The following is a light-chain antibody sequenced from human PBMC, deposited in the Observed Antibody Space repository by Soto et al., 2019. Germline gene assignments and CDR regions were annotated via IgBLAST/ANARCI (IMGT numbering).Light chain of an antibody. J-gene: IGKJ1*01. CDR1: QSVSSSY. V-gene: IGKV3-20*01. Sequence: IVLTQSPGTLSLSPGERATLSCRASQSVSSSYLAWYQQKPGQAPRLVIYGGSTRAIGIPARFSGSGSGTDFTLTISRLEPEDFAVYYCQQYGDSPQTFGPGTKVDIK. CDR3: QQYGDSPQT. CDR2: GGS.